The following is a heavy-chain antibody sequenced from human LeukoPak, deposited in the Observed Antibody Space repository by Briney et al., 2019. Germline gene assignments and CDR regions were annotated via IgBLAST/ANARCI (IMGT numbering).Heavy chain of an antibody. D-gene: IGHD3-10*01. CDR2: IYYSGST. V-gene: IGHV4-59*12. CDR3: ARKTMVRGVILEN. Sequence: NPSETLSLTCTVSGGSISSYYWSWIRQPPGKGLEWIGYIYYSGSTNYNPSLKSRVTISVDTSKNQFSLKLSSVTAADTAVYYCARKTMVRGVILENWGQGTLVTVSS. J-gene: IGHJ4*02. CDR1: GGSISSYY.